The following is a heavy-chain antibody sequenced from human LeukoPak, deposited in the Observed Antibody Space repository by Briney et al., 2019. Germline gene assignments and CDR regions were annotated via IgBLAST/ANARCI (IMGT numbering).Heavy chain of an antibody. J-gene: IGHJ1*01. V-gene: IGHV4-31*03. Sequence: SETLSLTCTVSGGSISGGGYYWSWIRQRPGKGLEWIGYIYYSGSTYYNPSLKSRVTISVDTSKNQFSLKLSSVTAADTAVYYCARGGPRYFQHWGQGTLVTVSS. CDR2: IYYSGST. CDR1: GGSISGGGYY. CDR3: ARGGPRYFQH.